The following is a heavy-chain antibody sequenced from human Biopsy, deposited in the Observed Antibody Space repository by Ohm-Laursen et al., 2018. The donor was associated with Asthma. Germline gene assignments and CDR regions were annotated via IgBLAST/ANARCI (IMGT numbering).Heavy chain of an antibody. Sequence: SDTLSLTSTASGGAIESGAYYWSWIRHLPGKGLERIGYIYYSGSTYYNPSLKSRVTISVDTSQNQFSLKLSSVTAADTAVYYCARAQDYYDSRGYYRSFDYWGQGTLVTVSS. D-gene: IGHD3-22*01. CDR2: IYYSGST. CDR3: ARAQDYYDSRGYYRSFDY. V-gene: IGHV4-31*03. J-gene: IGHJ4*02. CDR1: GGAIESGAYY.